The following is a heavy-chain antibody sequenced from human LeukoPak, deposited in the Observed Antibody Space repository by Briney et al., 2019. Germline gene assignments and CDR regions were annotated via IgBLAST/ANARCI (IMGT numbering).Heavy chain of an antibody. CDR2: VYSSGNA. D-gene: IGHD2-2*01. CDR3: VRCHEPGGTSCYYDY. CDR1: GGSISSGSYY. J-gene: IGHJ4*02. V-gene: IGHV4-61*02. Sequence: SETLSLTCTVSGGSISSGSYYWSWIRQSAGKGLEWIGRVYSSGNANYNPSLKSRVTMSVDSSKNQFSLKVSSVTAADTAVYYCVRCHEPGGTSCYYDYWGQGTLVTVSS.